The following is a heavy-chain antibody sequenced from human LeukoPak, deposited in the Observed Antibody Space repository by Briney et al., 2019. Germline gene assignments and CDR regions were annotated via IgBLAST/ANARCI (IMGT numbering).Heavy chain of an antibody. J-gene: IGHJ4*02. CDR1: GFRFSNFA. V-gene: IGHV3-23*01. Sequence: GESLRLSCAASGFRFSNFAMSWVRQAPGKGLEWVSLIIGSSGDTLYADSVKGRFTISRDISKNRLYLQMNSLRAEDTALYYCAKGAYDYIEMGYFDDWGQGTLVTVSS. CDR2: IIGSSGDT. CDR3: AKGAYDYIEMGYFDD. D-gene: IGHD5-12*01.